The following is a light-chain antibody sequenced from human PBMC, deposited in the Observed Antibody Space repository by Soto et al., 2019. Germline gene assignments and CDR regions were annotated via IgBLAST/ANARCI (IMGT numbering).Light chain of an antibody. V-gene: IGKV3-11*01. CDR1: QSVSSY. Sequence: EIVLTQSPATLSLSPGERATLSCRASQSVSSYLAWYQQKPGQAPRLLIYDASNMATGIPARFSGSGSGTDFTFTISSLEPEDFAVSYGQQRTYWPKYNFGLGTRLE. J-gene: IGKJ2*01. CDR2: DAS. CDR3: QQRTYWPKYN.